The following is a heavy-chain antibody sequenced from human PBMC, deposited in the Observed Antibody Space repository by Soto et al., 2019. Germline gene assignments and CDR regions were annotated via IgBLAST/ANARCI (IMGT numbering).Heavy chain of an antibody. CDR3: ATTTVTTPPYYYYGMDV. CDR1: GGSISSSSYY. CDR2: IYYSGST. D-gene: IGHD4-4*01. V-gene: IGHV4-39*01. J-gene: IGHJ6*02. Sequence: LSLTCTVSGGSISSSSYYWGWIRQPPGKGLEWIGSIYYSGSTYYNPSLKSRVTISVDTSKNQFSLKLSSVTAADTAVYYCATTTVTTPPYYYYGMDVWGQGTTVTVSS.